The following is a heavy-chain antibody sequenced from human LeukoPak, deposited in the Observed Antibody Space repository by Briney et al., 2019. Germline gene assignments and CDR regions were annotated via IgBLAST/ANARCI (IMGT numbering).Heavy chain of an antibody. V-gene: IGHV3-23*01. CDR3: AKDGDYGSGMNFGFDP. CDR2: ISGSGGST. Sequence: GGSLRLSCAASGFTFSSYGMHWVRQAPGKGLERVSAISGSGGSTYYADSVKGRFTISRDNSKNTLYLQMNSLRAEDTAVYYCAKDGDYGSGMNFGFDPWGQGTLVTVSS. CDR1: GFTFSSYG. J-gene: IGHJ5*02. D-gene: IGHD3-10*01.